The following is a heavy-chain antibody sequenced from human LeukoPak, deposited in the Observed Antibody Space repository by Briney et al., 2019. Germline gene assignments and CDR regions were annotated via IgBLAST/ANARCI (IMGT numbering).Heavy chain of an antibody. CDR3: ARQRWLQFPFDY. Sequence: PSETLSLTCTVPGGSISSYYWSWVRQPPGKGLEWIGYIYTSGSTNYNPSLKSRVTISVDTFKNQFSLKLSSVTAADTAVYYCARQRWLQFPFDYWGQGTLVTVSS. CDR2: IYTSGST. D-gene: IGHD5-24*01. V-gene: IGHV4-4*09. CDR1: GGSISSYY. J-gene: IGHJ4*02.